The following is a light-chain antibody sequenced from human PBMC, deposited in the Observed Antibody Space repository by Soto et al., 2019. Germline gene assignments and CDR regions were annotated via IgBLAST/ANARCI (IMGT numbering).Light chain of an antibody. CDR3: QQYGSTPRT. CDR1: QSVNNN. V-gene: IGKV3-15*01. J-gene: IGKJ1*01. Sequence: EIVMTQSPVTLSVSPGERATLSCTASQSVNNNVAWYQQKPGHTPRLLIYGASTRATDIPARFSGSGSGTEFTLTISGLQSEDFAVYYCQQYGSTPRTFGQGTKVDIK. CDR2: GAS.